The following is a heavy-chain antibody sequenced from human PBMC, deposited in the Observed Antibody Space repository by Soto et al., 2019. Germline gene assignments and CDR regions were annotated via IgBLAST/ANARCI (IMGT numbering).Heavy chain of an antibody. Sequence: EVQLLESGGDLVQPGGSLRLSCAASGFTFSKFVMRWVRQTPGKGLEWVSTITETGGDTYYTDSVKGRFTISRDNSKNTLYLQMTSLRAEDTALYYCTKASPDRHHMDVWGQGTPVNVSS. CDR1: GFTFSKFV. J-gene: IGHJ6*02. V-gene: IGHV3-23*01. CDR2: ITETGGDT. CDR3: TKASPDRHHMDV.